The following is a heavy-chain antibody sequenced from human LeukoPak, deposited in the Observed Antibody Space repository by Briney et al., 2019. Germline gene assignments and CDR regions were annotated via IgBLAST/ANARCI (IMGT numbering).Heavy chain of an antibody. CDR1: GFTVSSNY. CDR2: IYSGGST. CDR3: ASGGHIVAYEGNDAFDI. D-gene: IGHD5-12*01. Sequence: GGSLRLSCVASGFTVSSNYMSWVRQAPGKELEWVSVIYSGGSTYYADSVKGRFTISRDSSKNTLYLQMNSLRAEDTAVYYCASGGHIVAYEGNDAFDIWGQGIMVTVSS. V-gene: IGHV3-66*01. J-gene: IGHJ3*02.